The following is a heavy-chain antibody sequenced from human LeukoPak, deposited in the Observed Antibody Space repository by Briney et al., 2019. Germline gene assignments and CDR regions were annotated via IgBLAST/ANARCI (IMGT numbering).Heavy chain of an antibody. V-gene: IGHV3-7*01. J-gene: IGHJ4*02. CDR2: IKEDGSEE. CDR3: ARDLLFQSSGYRPFDI. D-gene: IGHD3-22*01. CDR1: GFTFRNHW. Sequence: PGGSLRLSCAASGFTFRNHWMTWVRQAPGRGLEWVAKIKEDGSEEWFADSVKGRFTISRDNIRNSIILQMTGLNLEDTAVYYCARDLLFQSSGYRPFDIWGRGTLVYVSS.